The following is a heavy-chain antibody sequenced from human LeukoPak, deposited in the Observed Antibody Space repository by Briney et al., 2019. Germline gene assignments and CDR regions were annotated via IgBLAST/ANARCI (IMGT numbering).Heavy chain of an antibody. Sequence: SETLSLTCTVSGGSISSYYWSWIRQPPGKGLEWMGYIYYSGTTNYNPSLKSRVTISIDPSKNQFSLKLSSVTAADTAVYYCASRGRGARGPFDYWGQGTLVTVSS. D-gene: IGHD1-26*01. V-gene: IGHV4-59*08. CDR2: IYYSGTT. CDR1: GGSISSYY. CDR3: ASRGRGARGPFDY. J-gene: IGHJ4*02.